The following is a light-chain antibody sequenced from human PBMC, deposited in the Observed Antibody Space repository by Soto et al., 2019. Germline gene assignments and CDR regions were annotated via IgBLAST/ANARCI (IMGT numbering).Light chain of an antibody. V-gene: IGLV2-14*03. CDR1: SSDVGGYNY. J-gene: IGLJ2*01. CDR2: DVS. Sequence: QSALTQPASVSGSPGQSITISCTGTSSDVGGYNYVSWYQQHPGKAPKLLIYDVSNRPSGVSNRFSGSKSGNTASLTISGLKAEDEAVYCCSSYTTSSTVVFGGGAKLTVL. CDR3: SSYTTSSTVV.